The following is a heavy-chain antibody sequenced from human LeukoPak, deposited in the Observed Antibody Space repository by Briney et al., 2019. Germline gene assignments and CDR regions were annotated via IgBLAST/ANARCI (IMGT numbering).Heavy chain of an antibody. CDR2: IWSAGSQK. CDR3: ARDLSYYSMDV. J-gene: IGHJ6*02. D-gene: IGHD3-16*02. Sequence: GRSLRLSCAASGFTFSHYGIYCVRQAPGKGLEWVAVIWSAGSQKYYADSVKGRFTISRDDSKSTVYLEMNSLGAEDTALYYCARDLSYYSMDVRGQGTTVTVSS. V-gene: IGHV3-33*01. CDR1: GFTFSHYG.